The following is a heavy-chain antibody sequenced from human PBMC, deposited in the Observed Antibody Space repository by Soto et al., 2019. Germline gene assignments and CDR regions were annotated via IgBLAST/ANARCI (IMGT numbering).Heavy chain of an antibody. Sequence: GASVKVSCKASGYTFTTYGISWVRQAPGQGLEWMGWISGYNDNTKSAPKFQGRVTLTTDTSTSAASMELRSLTSDDTAVYFCAREYCSGGSCYGPDYWGQGTLVTVSS. CDR1: GYTFTTYG. V-gene: IGHV1-18*01. J-gene: IGHJ4*02. D-gene: IGHD2-15*01. CDR3: AREYCSGGSCYGPDY. CDR2: ISGYNDNT.